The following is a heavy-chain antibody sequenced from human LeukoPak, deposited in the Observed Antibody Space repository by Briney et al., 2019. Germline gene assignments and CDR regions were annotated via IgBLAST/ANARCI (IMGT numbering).Heavy chain of an antibody. Sequence: PSETLSLTCTVSGGSISSSTYYWGWIRHPPGKGLEWIESIYYSGSTYYNPSLKSRVTISVDTSKNQFSLKLSSVTAADTAVYFCASLYCSGGICYSGLGSADYWGRGTLVTVSS. V-gene: IGHV4-39*01. J-gene: IGHJ4*02. CDR1: GGSISSSTYY. CDR2: IYYSGST. CDR3: ASLYCSGGICYSGLGSADY. D-gene: IGHD2-15*01.